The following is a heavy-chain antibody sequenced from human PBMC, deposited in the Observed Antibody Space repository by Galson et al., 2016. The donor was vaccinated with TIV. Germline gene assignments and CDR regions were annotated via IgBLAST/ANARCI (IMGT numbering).Heavy chain of an antibody. Sequence: QSGAEVKKPGESLKISCKGSGYIFTSYWVGWVRQMPGKGPEWMGIIYPGDSDTRYSPSFQGQVTISADKSINTAFLQWSLPHRLLSLHQGPIGLPPGTLLQEHLWG. J-gene: IGHJ6*01. CDR3: IGLPPGTLLQEHL. V-gene: IGHV5-51*01. CDR1: GYIFTSYW. CDR2: IYPGDSDT.